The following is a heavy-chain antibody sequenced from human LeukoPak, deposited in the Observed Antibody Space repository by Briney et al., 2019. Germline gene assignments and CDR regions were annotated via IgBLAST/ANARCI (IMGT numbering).Heavy chain of an antibody. V-gene: IGHV1-3*01. CDR3: ARVGYGDYNRVYGMDV. CDR1: GYIFTNYA. Sequence: ASVKVSCKASGYIFTNYAMHWVRQAPGQRLEWMGRISGGSGDTKYSQKFQDRVTITRDTSASTAYMELSSLRSEDTAVYYCARVGYGDYNRVYGMDVWGQGTTVTVSS. CDR2: ISGGSGDT. D-gene: IGHD4-17*01. J-gene: IGHJ6*02.